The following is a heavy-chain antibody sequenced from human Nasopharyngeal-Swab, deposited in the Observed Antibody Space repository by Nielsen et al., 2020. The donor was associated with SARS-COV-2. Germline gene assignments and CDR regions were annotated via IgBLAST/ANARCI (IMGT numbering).Heavy chain of an antibody. D-gene: IGHD5-24*01. CDR3: ARGDGRSHEFDY. V-gene: IGHV4-4*02. Sequence: WIRQPPGKGLEWIGEIYHSGSTNYNPSLKSRVTISVDKSKNQFSLKLSSVTAADTAVYYCARGDGRSHEFDYWGQGTLVTVSS. J-gene: IGHJ4*02. CDR2: IYHSGST.